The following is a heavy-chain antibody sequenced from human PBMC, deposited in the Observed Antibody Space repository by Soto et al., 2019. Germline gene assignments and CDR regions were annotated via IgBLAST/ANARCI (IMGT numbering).Heavy chain of an antibody. D-gene: IGHD4-17*01. J-gene: IGHJ4*02. CDR3: AHAGDYALLTFDH. CDR1: GFSLSTYHMG. Sequence: QITLKESGPTLVRPAQTLTLTCDFSGFSLSTYHMGVAWIRQPPGKALEWLALIYWDDDKRYSPSLKDRLAISKDTSSNPVVLTITNIDPGDSATYFCAHAGDYALLTFDHWGPGTLVTVSS. V-gene: IGHV2-5*02. CDR2: IYWDDDK.